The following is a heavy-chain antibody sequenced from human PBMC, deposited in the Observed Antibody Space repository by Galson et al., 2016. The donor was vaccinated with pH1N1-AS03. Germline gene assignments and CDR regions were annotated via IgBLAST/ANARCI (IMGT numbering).Heavy chain of an antibody. CDR3: ARMRDYGDLRDAFDI. Sequence: PALVKPTQTLTLTCTFSGFSLSTSGMCVSWIRQPPGKALEWPARIDWDDDKYYSPSLKTRLTISKDTPKNQVVLTMTNMDPVDTATYYCARMRDYGDLRDAFDIWGQGTMVTVSS. V-gene: IGHV2-70*11. CDR2: IDWDDDK. D-gene: IGHD4-17*01. J-gene: IGHJ3*02. CDR1: GFSLSTSGMC.